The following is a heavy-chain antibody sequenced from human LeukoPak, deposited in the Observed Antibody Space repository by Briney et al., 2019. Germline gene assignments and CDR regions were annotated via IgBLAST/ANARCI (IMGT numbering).Heavy chain of an antibody. J-gene: IGHJ4*02. V-gene: IGHV1-2*02. Sequence: ASVKVSCKASGYSFTGYYMHWVRQAPGQGLGWMGWINPNSGGTGYAQKFQGRVTMTRDTSISTAYMELSRLRSDDTAVYYCARDYLLYDTSGYYYLLRYWGQGTLVTVSS. CDR2: INPNSGGT. D-gene: IGHD3-22*01. CDR3: ARDYLLYDTSGYYYLLRY. CDR1: GYSFTGYY.